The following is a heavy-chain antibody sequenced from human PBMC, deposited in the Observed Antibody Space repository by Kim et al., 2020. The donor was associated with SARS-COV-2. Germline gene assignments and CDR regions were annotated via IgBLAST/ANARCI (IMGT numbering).Heavy chain of an antibody. CDR2: MSPSGDTT. V-gene: IGHV3-23*01. CDR1: GFTFSQYV. CDR3: ARRPRRGSFDY. Sequence: GGSLRLSCAASGFTFSQYVKSWVRQAPGKGLEWVSAMSPSGDTTFYADSVRGRFTISRDNSKDTLYVQMNSLRVEDTALYYCARRPRRGSFDYWGQGILVTVSS. D-gene: IGHD3-10*01. J-gene: IGHJ4*02.